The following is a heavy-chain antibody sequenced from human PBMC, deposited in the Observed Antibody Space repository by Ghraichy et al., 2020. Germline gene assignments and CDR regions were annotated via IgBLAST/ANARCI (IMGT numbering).Heavy chain of an antibody. CDR1: GFTFSSYG. J-gene: IGHJ6*03. V-gene: IGHV3-33*01. CDR2: IWYDGSYK. D-gene: IGHD6-13*01. CDR3: ATYSSSWGGFGYYYMDV. Sequence: GGSLRLSCAASGFTFSSYGMHWVRQTPGTGLEWVAVIWYDGSYKYYGDSVKGRFTISRDNSKNTLYLQMNSLRAEDTAVYFCATYSSSWGGFGYYYMDVWGKGTAVTVSS.